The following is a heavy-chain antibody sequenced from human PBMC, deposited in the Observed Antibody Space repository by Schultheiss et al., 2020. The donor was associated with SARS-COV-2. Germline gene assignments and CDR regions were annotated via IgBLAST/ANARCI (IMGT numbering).Heavy chain of an antibody. CDR3: AKDYYDSSGSPYYYGMDV. J-gene: IGHJ6*02. Sequence: GGSLRLSCAASGFTFSSYWMHWVRQAPGKGLVWVSAISGSGGSTYYADSVKGRFTISRDNSKNTLYLQMNSLRAEDTAVYYCAKDYYDSSGSPYYYGMDVWGQGTTVTVSS. CDR1: GFTFSSYW. D-gene: IGHD3-22*01. CDR2: ISGSGGST. V-gene: IGHV3-23*01.